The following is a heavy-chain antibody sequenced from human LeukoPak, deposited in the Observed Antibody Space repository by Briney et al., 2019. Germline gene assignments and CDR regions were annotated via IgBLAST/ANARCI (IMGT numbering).Heavy chain of an antibody. D-gene: IGHD3-22*01. V-gene: IGHV4-59*01. CDR3: ARLSGYSSGHYYSDY. CDR1: GGSISSYY. CDR2: IYYSGST. J-gene: IGHJ4*02. Sequence: SETLSLTCTVSGGSISSYYWSWIRRPPGKGLEWIGYIYYSGSTDYNPSLKSRVTISVDTSKNQFSLKLSSVTAADTAVYYCARLSGYSSGHYYSDYWGQGTLVTVSS.